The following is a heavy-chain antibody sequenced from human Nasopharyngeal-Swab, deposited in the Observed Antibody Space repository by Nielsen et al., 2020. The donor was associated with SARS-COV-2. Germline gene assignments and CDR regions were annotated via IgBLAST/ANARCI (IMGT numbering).Heavy chain of an antibody. Sequence: WVRQAPGQGLEWMGWMNPNSGNTGYAQKFQGRVTMTRNTSISTAYMELSSLRSEDTAVYYCGRDPRLRYFDWLLYSYYYYGMDVWGQGTTVTVSS. CDR3: GRDPRLRYFDWLLYSYYYYGMDV. V-gene: IGHV1-8*01. J-gene: IGHJ6*02. CDR2: MNPNSGNT. D-gene: IGHD3-9*01.